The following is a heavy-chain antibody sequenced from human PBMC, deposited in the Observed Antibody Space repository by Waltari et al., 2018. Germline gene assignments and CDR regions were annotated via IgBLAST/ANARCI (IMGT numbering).Heavy chain of an antibody. CDR3: ARDRQDTVVLSGTTYNHWYADV. CDR2: ISSLSTYT. V-gene: IGHV3-11*05. CDR1: GFHFGVSF. D-gene: IGHD2-2*01. J-gene: IGHJ6*04. Sequence: QVQLVESGGGLVKPGGSLRLSCEASGFHFGVSFLSWVPPSPGKGLEWLTDISSLSTYTNYADSVKGRFTVSRDNAKNSLYLQMNSLTADDTAVYYCARDRQDTVVLSGTTYNHWYADVWGTGTSVNVSS.